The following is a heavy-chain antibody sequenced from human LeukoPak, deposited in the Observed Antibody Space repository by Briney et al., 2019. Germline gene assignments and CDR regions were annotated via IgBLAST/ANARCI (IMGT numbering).Heavy chain of an antibody. CDR2: IRSSSSYI. V-gene: IGHV3-21*01. CDR3: ARSRYYDILTGRDAFDI. J-gene: IGHJ3*02. Sequence: PGGSLRLSCAASGFTFSSYSMNWVRQAPGKGLGWVSSIRSSSSYIYYADSVKGRFTISRDNAKNSLYLQMNSLRAEDTAVYYCARSRYYDILTGRDAFDIWGQGTMVTVSS. D-gene: IGHD3-9*01. CDR1: GFTFSSYS.